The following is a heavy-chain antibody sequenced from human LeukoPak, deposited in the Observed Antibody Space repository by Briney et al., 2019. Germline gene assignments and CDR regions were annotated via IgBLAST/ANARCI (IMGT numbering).Heavy chain of an antibody. D-gene: IGHD3-22*01. V-gene: IGHV3-23*01. CDR2: ISGSGGST. J-gene: IGHJ6*03. Sequence: GGSLRLSRAASGFTFSSYGMSWVRQAPGKGLEWVSAISGSGGSTYYADSVKGRFTISRDNSKNTLYLQMNSLRAEDTAVYYCAREVYYYDSSGYYYPRDYYYYMDVWGKGTTVTISS. CDR1: GFTFSSYG. CDR3: AREVYYYDSSGYYYPRDYYYYMDV.